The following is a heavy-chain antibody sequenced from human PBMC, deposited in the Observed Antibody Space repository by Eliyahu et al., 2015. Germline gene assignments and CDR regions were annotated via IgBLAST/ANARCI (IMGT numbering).Heavy chain of an antibody. Sequence: EMQLVESGGDLVHPGGSLRLSCAASGFSXRCXXMSWVRXAPGKGLGWVANIKYDGDVKHYVDSVKGRFTISRDNAQNSLFLQMNSLRAEDTAVYFCARDLGSGLRVTASYFDQWGQGTPGHRLL. CDR1: GFSXRCXX. J-gene: IGHJ4*02. D-gene: IGHD3-10*02. CDR3: ARDLGSGLRVTASYFDQ. V-gene: IGHV3-7*01. CDR2: IKYDGDVK.